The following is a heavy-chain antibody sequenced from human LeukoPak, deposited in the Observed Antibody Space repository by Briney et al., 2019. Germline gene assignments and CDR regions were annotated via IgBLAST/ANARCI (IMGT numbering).Heavy chain of an antibody. CDR1: GYTFTSYG. CDR2: ISAYNGNT. D-gene: IGHD5-12*01. CDR3: ARDRGYSGYGNSWFDP. V-gene: IGHV1-18*01. J-gene: IGHJ5*02. Sequence: ASVKVSCKASGYTFTSYGISWVRQAPGQGLEWMGWISAYNGNTNYAQKLQGRVTMTTDTSTSTAYMELRSLRSDDTAVYYCARDRGYSGYGNSWFDPWGQGTLVTVCS.